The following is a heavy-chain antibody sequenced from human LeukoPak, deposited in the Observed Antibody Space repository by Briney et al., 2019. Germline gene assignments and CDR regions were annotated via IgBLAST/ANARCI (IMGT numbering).Heavy chain of an antibody. J-gene: IGHJ5*02. V-gene: IGHV4-4*07. D-gene: IGHD4-17*01. CDR2: IYTSGST. Sequence: SETLSLTCTVSGGSISSYYWSWIRQPAGKGLEWIGRIYTSGSTNYNPSLKSRVTMSVDTSENQFSLKLSSVTAADTAVYYCARDHYGDYEGGNWFDPWGQGTLVTVSS. CDR1: GGSISSYY. CDR3: ARDHYGDYEGGNWFDP.